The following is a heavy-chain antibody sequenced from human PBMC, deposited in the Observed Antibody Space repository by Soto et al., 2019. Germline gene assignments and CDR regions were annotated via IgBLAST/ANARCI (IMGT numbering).Heavy chain of an antibody. Sequence: QVQLVQSGAEVKKPGASVKVSCKASGYTFTSYDINWVRQATGQGLEWMGWMDPNSGNTGYAQKFQGRVTMTRNTSISTAYMELSSLRSEDTAVYYCARSSYGDYANWFDPWGQGTLVTVSS. CDR3: ARSSYGDYANWFDP. V-gene: IGHV1-8*01. J-gene: IGHJ5*02. CDR2: MDPNSGNT. D-gene: IGHD4-17*01. CDR1: GYTFTSYD.